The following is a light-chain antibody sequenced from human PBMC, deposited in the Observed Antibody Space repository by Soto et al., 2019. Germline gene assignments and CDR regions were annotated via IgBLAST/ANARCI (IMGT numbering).Light chain of an antibody. Sequence: IVLTQSPGTLSFSPWERSTLSVSSTESVVSNYLAWYQLKPGQAPRLLIYDASSRATGIPDRFSGSGSGTDFTLTISRLEPEDFAVYYCQQRSNWPITFGQGTRLEIK. CDR3: QQRSNWPIT. V-gene: IGKV3D-20*02. CDR2: DAS. CDR1: ESVVSNY. J-gene: IGKJ5*01.